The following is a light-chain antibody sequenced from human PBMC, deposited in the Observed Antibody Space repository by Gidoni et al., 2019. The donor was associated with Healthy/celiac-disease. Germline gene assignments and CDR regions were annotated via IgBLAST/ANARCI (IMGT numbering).Light chain of an antibody. J-gene: IGKJ5*01. Sequence: EIVLTHPQATLSVSPGERATLSCRASQSVSSNLSWYQQKPGQAPRRLIYGASTRATGIPARFSGSGSGTEFTLTISSLQSEDFAVYYCQQYNNWPPITFGQGTRLEIK. V-gene: IGKV3-15*01. CDR2: GAS. CDR3: QQYNNWPPIT. CDR1: QSVSSN.